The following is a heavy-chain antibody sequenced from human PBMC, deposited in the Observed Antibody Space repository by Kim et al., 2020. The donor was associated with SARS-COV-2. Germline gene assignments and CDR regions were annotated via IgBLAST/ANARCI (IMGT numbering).Heavy chain of an antibody. CDR3: ASQIEYGRWYLDS. J-gene: IGHJ2*01. Sequence: GGSLRLSCAASGFTFSSYAVHWVRQAPGTGLEWVAVISSDESHKYYADSMKGRFTISRDNSKTTLYLQMTSLRDEDTAIYYCASQIEYGRWYLDSWGRG. CDR1: GFTFSSYA. D-gene: IGHD4-17*01. CDR2: ISSDESHK. V-gene: IGHV3-30*04.